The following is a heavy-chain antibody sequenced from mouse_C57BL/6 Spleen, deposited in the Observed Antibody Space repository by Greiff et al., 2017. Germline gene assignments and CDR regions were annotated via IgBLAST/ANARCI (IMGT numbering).Heavy chain of an antibody. CDR1: GYAFSSSW. V-gene: IGHV1-82*01. CDR2: IYPGDGDT. J-gene: IGHJ2*01. CDR3: ARNYYGSSSYFDY. Sequence: QVQLKESGPELVKPGASVKISCKASGYAFSSSWMNWVKQRPGKGLEWIGRIYPGDGDTNYNGKFKGKATLTADKSSSTAYMQLSSLTSEDSAVYFCARNYYGSSSYFDYWGQGTTLTVSS. D-gene: IGHD1-1*01.